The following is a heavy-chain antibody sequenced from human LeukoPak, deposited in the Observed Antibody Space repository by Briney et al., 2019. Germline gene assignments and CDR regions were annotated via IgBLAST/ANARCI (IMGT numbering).Heavy chain of an antibody. D-gene: IGHD1-26*01. J-gene: IGHJ6*02. V-gene: IGHV4-59*01. CDR3: ARTFSESYYYYGMDV. CDR1: GGSISSYY. Sequence: KPSETLSLTCTVSGGSISSYYWSWIRQPPGKGLEWIGYMYYSGRTNYNPSLKSRVTIPVDTSKNQFSLKLSSVTAADTAVYYCARTFSESYYYYGMDVWGQGTTVIVSS. CDR2: MYYSGRT.